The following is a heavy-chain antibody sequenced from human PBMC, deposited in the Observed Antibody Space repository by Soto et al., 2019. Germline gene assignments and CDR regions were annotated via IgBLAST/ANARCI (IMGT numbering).Heavy chain of an antibody. Sequence: EVQLVESGGDLVQPGGSLRLSCVASGFTFSSYDFHWVRQATGKGLEWVSAIGTAGDTYYAGSVKGRFTISRENAKNSLYLQLNSLRAGDTAVYYCTKGAAGFDYWGQGTLVTVSS. CDR1: GFTFSSYD. CDR3: TKGAAGFDY. CDR2: IGTAGDT. J-gene: IGHJ4*02. V-gene: IGHV3-13*01. D-gene: IGHD6-13*01.